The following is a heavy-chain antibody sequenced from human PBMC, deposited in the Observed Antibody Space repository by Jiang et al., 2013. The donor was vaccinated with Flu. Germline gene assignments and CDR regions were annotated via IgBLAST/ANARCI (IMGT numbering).Heavy chain of an antibody. D-gene: IGHD1-20*01. Sequence: GFIFXNAYMSWVRRLQGRGWSGLAVLRGKLDGATPDYVAPVKGRFTISRDDSKNTLYLQMNSLKTEDTAVYYCTTGITGTTGGWGQGTLVTVSS. V-gene: IGHV3-15*01. CDR2: LRGKLDGATP. J-gene: IGHJ4*02. CDR3: TTGITGTTGG. CDR1: GFIFXNAY.